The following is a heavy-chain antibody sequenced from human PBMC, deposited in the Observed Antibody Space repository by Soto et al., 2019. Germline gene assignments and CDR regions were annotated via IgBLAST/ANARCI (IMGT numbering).Heavy chain of an antibody. D-gene: IGHD3-9*01. V-gene: IGHV3-48*02. CDR1: GFTFSGYS. Sequence: GGSLRLSCAASGFTFSGYSVNWVRQAPGKGLEWVSYISSGSKTIYYAESVKGRFTVSRDNARNSQYLQMNSLRDEDAAVYYCAREDILGVRSFDYWGQGTLVTVSS. CDR2: ISSGSKTI. J-gene: IGHJ4*02. CDR3: AREDILGVRSFDY.